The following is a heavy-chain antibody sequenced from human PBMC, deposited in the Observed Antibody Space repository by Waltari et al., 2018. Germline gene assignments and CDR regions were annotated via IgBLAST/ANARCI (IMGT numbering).Heavy chain of an antibody. CDR3: AKDQGYAGKDGDLRH. CDR2: ISGAGENS. V-gene: IGHV3-23*04. J-gene: IGHJ1*01. CDR1: GFRFSKYA. Sequence: EVQLVESGGGLVQPGGSLKLSCGVSGFRFSKYAMSWVRQAAGKGLGWVSGISGAGENSSSADSVKGRFTISRDNSKNSLFLQMSSLRAEDTAVYYCAKDQGYAGKDGDLRHWGQGSLVSVSS. D-gene: IGHD2-2*01.